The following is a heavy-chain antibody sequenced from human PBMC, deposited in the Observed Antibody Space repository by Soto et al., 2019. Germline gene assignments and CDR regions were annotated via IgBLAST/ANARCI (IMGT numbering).Heavy chain of an antibody. CDR3: ARDTPPPNWNDVSDY. CDR2: ISSSSSTI. J-gene: IGHJ4*02. CDR1: GFTFSSYS. D-gene: IGHD1-20*01. V-gene: IGHV3-48*01. Sequence: GGSLRLSCAASGFTFSSYSMNWVRQAPGKGLEWVSYISSSSSTIYYADSVKGRFTISRDNAKNSLYLQMNSLRAEDTAVYYCARDTPPPNWNDVSDYWGQGTLVTVSS.